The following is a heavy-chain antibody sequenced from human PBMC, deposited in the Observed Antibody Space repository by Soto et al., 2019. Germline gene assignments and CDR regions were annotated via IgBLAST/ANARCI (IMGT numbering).Heavy chain of an antibody. CDR3: ARDRAQYSRRPTTYYYGMDV. D-gene: IGHD6-6*01. J-gene: IGHJ6*02. CDR2: IKSDGRKA. CDR1: GFPFSTYW. Sequence: QSGGSLRLSCSSSGFPFSTYWMHWVRQAPGKGLDWVSHIKSDGRKATYAASVEGRFTISRDNVKNTLYLHMNSLRAEQTAVYYCARDRAQYSRRPTTYYYGMDVGAQGPTVTAPS. V-gene: IGHV3-74*01.